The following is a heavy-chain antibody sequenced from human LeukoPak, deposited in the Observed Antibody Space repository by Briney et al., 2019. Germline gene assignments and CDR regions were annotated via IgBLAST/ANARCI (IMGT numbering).Heavy chain of an antibody. CDR2: IYSGGST. V-gene: IGHV3-66*04. CDR3: ARPTYYYDSSGYYGTSYGMDV. Sequence: AGGSLRLSCAASGFTVSSYYMSWVRQAPGKGLEWVSVIYSGGSTYYADSVKGRFTISRDNSKNTLYLQMNSLRAEDTAVYYCARPTYYYDSSGYYGTSYGMDVWGQGTTVTVSS. CDR1: GFTVSSYY. D-gene: IGHD3-22*01. J-gene: IGHJ6*02.